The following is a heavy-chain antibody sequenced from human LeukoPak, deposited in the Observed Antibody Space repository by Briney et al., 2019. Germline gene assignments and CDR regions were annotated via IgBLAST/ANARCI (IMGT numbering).Heavy chain of an antibody. Sequence: ASVKVSCKASGYTFTSYGISWVRQAPGQGLEWMGWISAYNGNTNYAQKLQGRVTMTTDTSTSTAYMELRSLRSDDTAVYYCARQTMVRGVIIIPFDYWGQGTLVTVSS. J-gene: IGHJ4*02. CDR1: GYTFTSYG. CDR2: ISAYNGNT. CDR3: ARQTMVRGVIIIPFDY. D-gene: IGHD3-10*01. V-gene: IGHV1-18*01.